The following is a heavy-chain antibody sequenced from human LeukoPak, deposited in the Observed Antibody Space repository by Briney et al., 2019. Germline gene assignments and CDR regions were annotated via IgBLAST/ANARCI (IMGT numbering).Heavy chain of an antibody. D-gene: IGHD2/OR15-2a*01. V-gene: IGHV3-30*02. J-gene: IGHJ6*02. CDR1: AFTFSSCG. CDR2: IRSDASNQ. Sequence: PGGSLRLSCAASAFTFSSCGMHWVRQAPGKGPEWVAFIRSDASNQYYADSVKGRFTISRDNAKNTLFLQMNSLRAEDTAVYYCASLQNVPSYYYYYVMDVWGQGTTVTVSS. CDR3: ASLQNVPSYYYYYVMDV.